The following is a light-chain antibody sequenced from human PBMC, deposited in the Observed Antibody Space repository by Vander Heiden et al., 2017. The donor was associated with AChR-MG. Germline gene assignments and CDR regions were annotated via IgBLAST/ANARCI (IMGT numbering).Light chain of an antibody. V-gene: IGKV1-5*03. CDR1: QSITNR. CDR2: KAS. J-gene: IGKJ1*01. CDR3: LQYESYRRT. Sequence: DIQMTQSPSILSASAGDRVTINCRASQSITNRVAWYQQKPGKAPKLLIFKASSLESGVPSRFSGGGSGTEFTLTIRSLQPDDLATYYCLQYESYRRTFGQGTKVELK.